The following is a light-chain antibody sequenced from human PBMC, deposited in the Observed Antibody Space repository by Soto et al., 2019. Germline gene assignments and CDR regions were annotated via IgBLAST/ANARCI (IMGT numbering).Light chain of an antibody. CDR2: AAS. J-gene: IGKJ3*01. V-gene: IGKV1-27*01. Sequence: EIQMTQSPTSLSASVGDRVTITCRASQDIRNFVAWYQQKPGKGPKLLIYAASTLQSGVPSRFSGSGSGTDFTLTINSLHPEDVATYSCQKYSSVPVFGPGTKVEIK. CDR1: QDIRNF. CDR3: QKYSSVPV.